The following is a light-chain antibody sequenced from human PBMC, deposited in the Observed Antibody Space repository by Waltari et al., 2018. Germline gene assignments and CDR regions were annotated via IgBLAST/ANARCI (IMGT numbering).Light chain of an antibody. V-gene: IGLV1-47*01. CDR1: HSNLGSNF. J-gene: IGLJ1*01. CDR3: ASWDESHYV. Sequence: QSVLTQPPSASETPGQRVTISCSGSHSNLGSNFLYWYQQLPGSAPKPLIHRNNLRPSGVPDRFSASKYGTLASLVVSGLRSEDEGVYYCASWDESHYVFGGGTTVTVL. CDR2: RNN.